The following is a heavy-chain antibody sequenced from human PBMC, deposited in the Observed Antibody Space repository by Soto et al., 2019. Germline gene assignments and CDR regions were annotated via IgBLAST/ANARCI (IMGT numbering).Heavy chain of an antibody. CDR3: AKDIYSGSRQGSYYYYGMDV. CDR2: ISWDGGST. J-gene: IGHJ6*02. D-gene: IGHD1-26*01. Sequence: PGGSLRLSCAASGFTFDDYTMHWVRQAPGKGLEWVSLISWDGGSTYYADSVKGRFTISRDNSKNSLYLQMNSLRTEDTALYYCAKDIYSGSRQGSYYYYGMDVWGQGTTVTVSS. CDR1: GFTFDDYT. V-gene: IGHV3-43*01.